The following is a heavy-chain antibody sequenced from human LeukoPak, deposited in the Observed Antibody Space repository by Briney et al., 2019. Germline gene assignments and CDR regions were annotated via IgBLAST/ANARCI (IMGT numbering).Heavy chain of an antibody. Sequence: GGSLRLSCAASGFTFSSYSMNWVRQAPGKGLERVAVISYDGSNKYYADSVKGRFTISRDNSKNTLYLQMNSLRAEDTAVYYCARDCSYYFDYWGQGTLVTVSS. J-gene: IGHJ4*02. CDR1: GFTFSSYS. CDR3: ARDCSYYFDY. V-gene: IGHV3-30*03. D-gene: IGHD6-6*01. CDR2: ISYDGSNK.